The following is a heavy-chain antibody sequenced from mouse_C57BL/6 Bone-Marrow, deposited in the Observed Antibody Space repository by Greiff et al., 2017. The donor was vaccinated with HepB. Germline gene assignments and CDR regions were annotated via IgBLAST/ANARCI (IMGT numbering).Heavy chain of an antibody. J-gene: IGHJ4*01. CDR3: ARIITTVVAYYYAMDY. D-gene: IGHD1-1*01. CDR1: GFTFSDYG. CDR2: ISSGSSTI. V-gene: IGHV5-17*01. Sequence: EVQRVESGGGLVKPGGSLKLSCAASGFTFSDYGMHWVRQAPEKGLEWVAYISSGSSTIYYADTVKGRFTISRDNAKNTLFLQMTSLRSEDTAMYYCARIITTVVAYYYAMDYWGQGTSVTVSS.